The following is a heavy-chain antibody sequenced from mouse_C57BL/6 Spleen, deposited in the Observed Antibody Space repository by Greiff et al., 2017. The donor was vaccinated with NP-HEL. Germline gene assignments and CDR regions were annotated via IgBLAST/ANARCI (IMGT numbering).Heavy chain of an antibody. CDR2: ISSGSSTI. J-gene: IGHJ1*03. Sequence: EVQLVESGGGLVKPGGSLKLSCAASGFTFSDYGMHWVRQAPEKGLEWVAYISSGSSTIYYADTVKGRFTISRDNAKNTLFLQMTSLRSEDTAIYYCARRRPGDYENFDVWGTGTTVTVSS. CDR3: ARRRPGDYENFDV. D-gene: IGHD2-4*01. CDR1: GFTFSDYG. V-gene: IGHV5-17*01.